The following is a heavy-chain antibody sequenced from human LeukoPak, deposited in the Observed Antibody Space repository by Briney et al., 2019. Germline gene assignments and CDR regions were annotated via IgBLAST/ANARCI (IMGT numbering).Heavy chain of an antibody. J-gene: IGHJ5*02. V-gene: IGHV1-8*01. CDR1: GYTFTSYD. Sequence: ASVKVSCKASGYTFTSYDINWVRQATGQGLEWMGWMNPNSGNTGYAQKFQGRVTMTRNTSISTAYMELSSLRSEDTAVYYCARANYYDSSGYYFGNWFDPWGQGTLVTVSS. CDR3: ARANYYDSSGYYFGNWFDP. CDR2: MNPNSGNT. D-gene: IGHD3-22*01.